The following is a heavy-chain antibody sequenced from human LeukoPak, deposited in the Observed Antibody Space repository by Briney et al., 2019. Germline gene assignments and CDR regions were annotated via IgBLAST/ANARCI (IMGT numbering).Heavy chain of an antibody. D-gene: IGHD2-2*02. V-gene: IGHV4-61*02. CDR3: AKALPLGYCSSTSCYMGAFDI. J-gene: IGHJ3*02. CDR1: GGSISSGSYY. Sequence: SETLSLTCTVSGGSISSGSYYWSWIRQPAGKGLEWIGRIYTSGSTNYNPSLKSRVTISVDTSKNQFSLKLSSVTAADTAVYYCAKALPLGYCSSTSCYMGAFDIWGQGTMVTVSS. CDR2: IYTSGST.